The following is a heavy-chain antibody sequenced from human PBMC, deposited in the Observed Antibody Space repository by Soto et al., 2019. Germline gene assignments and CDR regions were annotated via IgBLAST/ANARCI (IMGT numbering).Heavy chain of an antibody. D-gene: IGHD5-12*01. CDR3: ARHLSGYDASFDY. CDR2: IYYSGST. Sequence: SETLSLTCTVSGGSISSYYWSWIRQPPGKGLEWIGYIYYSGSTNYNPSLKSRVTISVDTSKNQFSLKLSSVTAADTAVYYCARHLSGYDASFDYWGQGTLVTVSS. V-gene: IGHV4-59*08. CDR1: GGSISSYY. J-gene: IGHJ4*02.